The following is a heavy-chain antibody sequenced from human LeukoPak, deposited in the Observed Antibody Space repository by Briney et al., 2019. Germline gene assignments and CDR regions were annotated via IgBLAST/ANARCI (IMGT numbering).Heavy chain of an antibody. Sequence: SETLSLTCTVSGGSISSSCYCWGWIRQPPGKGLEWIGEINHSGSTNYNPSLKSRVTISVDTSKNQCSLKLSSVTAADTAVYYCASSISGSYSYYYGMDVWGQGTTVTVSS. CDR3: ASSISGSYSYYYGMDV. J-gene: IGHJ6*02. V-gene: IGHV4-39*07. CDR2: INHSGST. D-gene: IGHD1-26*01. CDR1: GGSISSSCYC.